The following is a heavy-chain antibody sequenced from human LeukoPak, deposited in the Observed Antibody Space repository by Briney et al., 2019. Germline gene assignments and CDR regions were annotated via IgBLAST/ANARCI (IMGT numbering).Heavy chain of an antibody. V-gene: IGHV3-33*01. J-gene: IGHJ4*02. D-gene: IGHD3-22*01. Sequence: GRSLRLSCAASGFTFNSYAMHWVRQAPGKGLKWVAFIWYDGSNKYYADSVKGRFTFSRDNSKNTVYLQMNSLRAEDTAVYYCGRDERGYYNSSGFYGAIDFWGQGTLVTVSS. CDR1: GFTFNSYA. CDR3: GRDERGYYNSSGFYGAIDF. CDR2: IWYDGSNK.